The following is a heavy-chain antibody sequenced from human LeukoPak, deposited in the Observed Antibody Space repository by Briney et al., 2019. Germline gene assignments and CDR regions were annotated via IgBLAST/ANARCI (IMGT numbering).Heavy chain of an antibody. CDR2: IYYSGST. CDR1: GGSISSYY. Sequence: SETLSLTCTVSGGSISSYYWSWIRQPPGKGLEWIGYIYYSGSTNYNPSLKSRVTIPVDTSKKQFSLKLSSVTAADTAVYCCARGGVVPAATDFDYWGQGTLVTVSS. J-gene: IGHJ4*02. V-gene: IGHV4-59*01. D-gene: IGHD2-2*01. CDR3: ARGGVVPAATDFDY.